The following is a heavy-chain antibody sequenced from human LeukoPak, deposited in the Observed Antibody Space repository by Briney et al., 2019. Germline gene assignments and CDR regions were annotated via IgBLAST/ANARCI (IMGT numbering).Heavy chain of an antibody. Sequence: ASVKVSCKASGYTFTSYGISWVRQAPGQGLEWMGWISAYNGNTNYARKLQGRVTMTTDTSTSTAYMELRSLRSDDTAVYYCARAPWDYDSSGHIPEYLGTNDYWGQGTLVTVSS. CDR2: ISAYNGNT. CDR1: GYTFTSYG. V-gene: IGHV1-18*01. D-gene: IGHD3-22*01. CDR3: ARAPWDYDSSGHIPEYLGTNDY. J-gene: IGHJ4*02.